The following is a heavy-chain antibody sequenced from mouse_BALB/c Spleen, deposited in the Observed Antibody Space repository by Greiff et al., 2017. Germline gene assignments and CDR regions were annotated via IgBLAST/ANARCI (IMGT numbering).Heavy chain of an antibody. D-gene: IGHD1-1*01. CDR1: GFTFSSYG. V-gene: IGHV5-17*02. CDR2: ISSGSSTI. CDR3: ARSPYGYAMDY. Sequence: EVQRVESGGDLVKPGGSLKLSCAASGFTFSSYGMSWVRQTPDKRLEWVATISSGSSTIYYADTVKGRFTISRDNPKNTLFLQMTSLRSEDTAMYYCARSPYGYAMDYWGQGTSVTVSS. J-gene: IGHJ4*01.